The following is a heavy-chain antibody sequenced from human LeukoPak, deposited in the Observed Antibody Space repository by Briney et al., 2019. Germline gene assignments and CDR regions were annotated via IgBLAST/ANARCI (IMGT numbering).Heavy chain of an antibody. J-gene: IGHJ4*02. V-gene: IGHV3-11*01. Sequence: GGSLRLSCAVSGFTFSVYYMSWIRQPPGKGLEWVSYISSSGSTIYYADAVKGRFTISRDNVKNSLYLQMNSLRAEDTAVYYCARSVTDSSGYYYGYWGQGTLVTVSS. CDR1: GFTFSVYY. CDR3: ARSVTDSSGYYYGY. D-gene: IGHD3-22*01. CDR2: ISSSGSTI.